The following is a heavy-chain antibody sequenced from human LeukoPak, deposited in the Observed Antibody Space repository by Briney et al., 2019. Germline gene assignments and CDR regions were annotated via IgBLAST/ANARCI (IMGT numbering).Heavy chain of an antibody. CDR1: GGSISSYY. J-gene: IGHJ4*02. CDR2: INHSGST. Sequence: SSETLSLTCTVSGGSISSYYWNWIRQPPGKGLEWIGEINHSGSTNYNPSLKSRVTISVDTSKNQFSLKLSSVTAADTAVYYCARVRWELLVVDYWGQGTLVTVSS. D-gene: IGHD1-26*01. V-gene: IGHV4-34*01. CDR3: ARVRWELLVVDY.